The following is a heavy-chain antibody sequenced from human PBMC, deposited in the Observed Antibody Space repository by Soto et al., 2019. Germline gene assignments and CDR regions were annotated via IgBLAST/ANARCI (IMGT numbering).Heavy chain of an antibody. Sequence: PGGSLRLSCAASGFTFSSYAMSWVRQAPGKGLEWVSAISGSGGSTYYADSVKGRFTISRDNSKNTLYLQMNSLRAEDTAVYYCAKVASIGGYYPDYYYYYMDVWGKGTTVTVS. CDR2: ISGSGGST. D-gene: IGHD3-22*01. V-gene: IGHV3-23*01. J-gene: IGHJ6*03. CDR1: GFTFSSYA. CDR3: AKVASIGGYYPDYYYYYMDV.